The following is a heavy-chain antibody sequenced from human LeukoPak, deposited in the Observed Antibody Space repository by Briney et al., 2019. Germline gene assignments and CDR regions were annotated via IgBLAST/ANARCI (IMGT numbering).Heavy chain of an antibody. J-gene: IGHJ4*02. CDR2: IYYSGST. CDR1: GGSISSYY. D-gene: IGHD3-22*01. V-gene: IGHV4-59*01. Sequence: PSETLSLTCTVSGGSISSYYWSWIRQPPGKGLEWIGYIYYSGSTNYNPSLKSRVTISVDTSKNQFPLKLSSVTAADTAVYYCARGHDSSGYYGTPSYYFDYWGQGTLVTVSS. CDR3: ARGHDSSGYYGTPSYYFDY.